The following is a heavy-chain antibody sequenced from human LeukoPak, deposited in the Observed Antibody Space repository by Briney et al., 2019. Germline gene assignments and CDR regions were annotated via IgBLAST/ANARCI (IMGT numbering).Heavy chain of an antibody. V-gene: IGHV3-73*01. D-gene: IGHD3-10*01. CDR2: IRSTANGYAT. J-gene: IGHJ4*02. CDR3: TGNYYGPGSYADFDY. Sequence: GGSLRLSCAASGFTFSGSALHWVRQASGKGLEWVGRIRSTANGYATAYAASVKGRFTISRDDSKNTTYLQMDSLKTEDTAVYYCTGNYYGPGSYADFDYWGQGTPVTVSS. CDR1: GFTFSGSA.